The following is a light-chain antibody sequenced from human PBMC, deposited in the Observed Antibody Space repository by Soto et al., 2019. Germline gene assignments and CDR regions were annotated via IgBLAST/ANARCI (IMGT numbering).Light chain of an antibody. Sequence: EIVLTQSPATLSLSPGERATLSCRASQSVSSYLAWYQQKPGQAPRLLIYDASNRATGIPARFSGSGSGTDFTLTISSLEAEDFAVYYCQQRSNWPPLITFGQGTRLENK. CDR1: QSVSSY. V-gene: IGKV3-11*01. CDR3: QQRSNWPPLIT. J-gene: IGKJ5*01. CDR2: DAS.